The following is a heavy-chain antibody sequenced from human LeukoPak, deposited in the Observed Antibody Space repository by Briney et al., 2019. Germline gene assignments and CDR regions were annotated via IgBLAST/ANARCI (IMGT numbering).Heavy chain of an antibody. CDR3: ARERLVGATTGYFDL. D-gene: IGHD1-26*01. CDR1: GFTVSSNY. CDR2: IYSGGST. J-gene: IGHJ2*01. V-gene: IGHV3-53*01. Sequence: GGSLRLSCAASGFTVSSNYMSWVRQASGKGLEWVSVIYSGGSTYYADSVKGRFTISRDNSKNTLYLQMNSLRAEDTAVYYCARERLVGATTGYFDLWGRGTLVTVSS.